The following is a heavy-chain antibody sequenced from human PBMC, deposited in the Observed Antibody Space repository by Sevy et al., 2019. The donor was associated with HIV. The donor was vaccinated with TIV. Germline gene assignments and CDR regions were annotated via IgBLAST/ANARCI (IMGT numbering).Heavy chain of an antibody. CDR2: ISSSSSYI. D-gene: IGHD5-12*01. Sequence: GESLKISCAASGFTFSSYSMNWVRQAPGKGLEWVSSISSSSSYIYYAGSVKGRFTISRDNAKNSLYLQMNSLRAEDTAVYYCAREKLGANALFNYWGQGTLVTVSS. V-gene: IGHV3-21*01. J-gene: IGHJ4*02. CDR1: GFTFSSYS. CDR3: AREKLGANALFNY.